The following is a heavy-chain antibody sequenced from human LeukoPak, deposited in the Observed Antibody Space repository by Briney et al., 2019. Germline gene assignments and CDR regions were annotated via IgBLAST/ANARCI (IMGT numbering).Heavy chain of an antibody. CDR3: ARQSYYYDSSGSYYYMDV. CDR1: GGSISSSSYY. CDR2: IYFSGST. J-gene: IGHJ6*03. Sequence: PSETLSLTCTVSGGSISSSSYYWGWIRQPPGKGLGWLGSIYFSGSTYYNPSLKSRVTISVDTSKNQFSLKLSSVTAADTAVYYCARQSYYYDSSGSYYYMDVWGKGTTVTVSS. D-gene: IGHD3-22*01. V-gene: IGHV4-39*01.